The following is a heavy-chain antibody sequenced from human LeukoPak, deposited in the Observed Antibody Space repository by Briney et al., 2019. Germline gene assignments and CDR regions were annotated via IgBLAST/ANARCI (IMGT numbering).Heavy chain of an antibody. CDR3: ARVGDILTGYHKYNWFDP. CDR1: GYTFTCYY. CDR2: INPNSGGT. Sequence: ASVKVSCKASGYTFTCYYMHWVRQAPGQGLEWMGWINPNSGGTNYAQKFQGRVTMTRDTSISTAYMELSRLRSDDTAVYYCARVGDILTGYHKYNWFDPWGQGTLVTVSS. D-gene: IGHD3-9*01. V-gene: IGHV1-2*02. J-gene: IGHJ5*02.